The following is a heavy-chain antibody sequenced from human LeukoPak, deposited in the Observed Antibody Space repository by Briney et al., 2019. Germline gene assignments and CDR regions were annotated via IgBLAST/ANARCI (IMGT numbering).Heavy chain of an antibody. V-gene: IGHV3-30*04. CDR1: GFTFRSYA. CDR2: ISYDGSNK. CDR3: VRGQWIQLLGGVDFDY. Sequence: PGGSLRLSCAASGFTFRSYAMHWVRQAPGKGLDWVAVISYDGSNKYYADSVKGRFTISRDNSKNTLYLQMNSLRAEDTAVYYCVRGQWIQLLGGVDFDYWGQGTLVTVSS. D-gene: IGHD5-18*01. J-gene: IGHJ4*02.